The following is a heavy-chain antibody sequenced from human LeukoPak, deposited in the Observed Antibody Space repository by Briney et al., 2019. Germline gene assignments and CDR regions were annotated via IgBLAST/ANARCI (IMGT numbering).Heavy chain of an antibody. Sequence: GSSVKVSCKASGYTFTSYDINWVRQAPGKGLEWMGWMNPTSGNTGYAQKFQGRVTITRNTSISTAYMELGSLRSEDTAVYYCARAVRRGPSGSPGYWGQGTLVTVSS. CDR1: GYTFTSYD. CDR3: ARAVRRGPSGSPGY. D-gene: IGHD1-26*01. V-gene: IGHV1-8*03. J-gene: IGHJ4*02. CDR2: MNPTSGNT.